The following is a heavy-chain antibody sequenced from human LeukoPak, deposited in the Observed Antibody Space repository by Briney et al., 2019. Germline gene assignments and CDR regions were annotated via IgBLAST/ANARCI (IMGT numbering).Heavy chain of an antibody. J-gene: IGHJ4*02. CDR1: GFTFSSYA. V-gene: IGHV3-7*03. D-gene: IGHD3-22*01. Sequence: PGGSLRLSCAASGFTFSSYAMTWVRQAPGKGLEWVANIKQDGSKKNYVDSVKGRFTISRDNAKNSLYLQMNSLRAEDTAVYYCATPLDYYDTSGYHQGGDWGQGTLVTVSS. CDR3: ATPLDYYDTSGYHQGGD. CDR2: IKQDGSKK.